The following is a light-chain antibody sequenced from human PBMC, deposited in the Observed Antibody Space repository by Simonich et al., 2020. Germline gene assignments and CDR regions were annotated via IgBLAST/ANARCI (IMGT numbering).Light chain of an antibody. CDR1: SSEVGGYNY. V-gene: IGLV2-14*01. J-gene: IGLJ3*02. CDR3: SSYTSSSTWV. CDR2: DVR. Sequence: QSALTQPASVSGSPGQSITISCTGTSSEVGGYNYVSWYQQHPGKAPKLMIYDVRKRPSGVSNRFSGSKSGNTASLTISGLQAKDEADYYCSSYTSSSTWVFGGGTKLTVL.